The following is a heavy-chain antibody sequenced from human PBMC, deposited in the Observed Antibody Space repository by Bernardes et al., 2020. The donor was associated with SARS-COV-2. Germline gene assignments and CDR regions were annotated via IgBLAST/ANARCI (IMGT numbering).Heavy chain of an antibody. CDR3: AGIYDRGYFQYYYDMGV. V-gene: IGHV3-23*01. D-gene: IGHD2-15*01. Sequence: GGSLRLSCAASGFTFRSYAMSWVRQAPGKGLEWVSSISGSGLSTYYADSVKGRFIISRDNSKNTLYLQMHSLRAEDTAVYFCAGIYDRGYFQYYYDMGVWGQGTRVTVSS. CDR1: GFTFRSYA. CDR2: ISGSGLST. J-gene: IGHJ6*02.